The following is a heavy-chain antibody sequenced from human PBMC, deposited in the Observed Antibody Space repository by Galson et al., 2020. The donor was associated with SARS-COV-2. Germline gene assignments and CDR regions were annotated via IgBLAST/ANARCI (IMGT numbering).Heavy chain of an antibody. J-gene: IGHJ4*02. CDR2: IKQDGSAT. D-gene: IGHD2-15*01. CDR1: SFTFSNYW. Sequence: GGSLRLSCGASSFTFSNYWMTWVRQAPGNGLEWVAHIKQDGSATYYVDPVKGRFTISRDNAKNSLYLQMNSLRDDDTAVYYCARALEYGGNCFLEYWGQGTLVTVSS. CDR3: ARALEYGGNCFLEY. V-gene: IGHV3-7*04.